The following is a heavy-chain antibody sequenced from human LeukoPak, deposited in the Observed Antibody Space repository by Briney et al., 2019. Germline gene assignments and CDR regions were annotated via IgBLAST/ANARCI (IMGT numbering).Heavy chain of an antibody. CDR3: ALYCSGGSCYSMAGAFDI. J-gene: IGHJ3*02. Sequence: GGSLRLSCAASGFTFRRYDMSWVRQAPGKGLEWVSAISGNGDSTYYVDSVKGRFTISRDNSKNTLYLQMNSLRAEDTAVYYCALYCSGGSCYSMAGAFDIWGQGTVVTVSS. CDR1: GFTFRRYD. CDR2: ISGNGDST. D-gene: IGHD2-15*01. V-gene: IGHV3-23*01.